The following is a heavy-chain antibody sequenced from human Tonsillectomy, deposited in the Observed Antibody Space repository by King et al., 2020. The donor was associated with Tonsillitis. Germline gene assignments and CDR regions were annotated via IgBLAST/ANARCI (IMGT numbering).Heavy chain of an antibody. CDR3: AKDIGSGWRYNWFDP. CDR2: ISWYIGSI. CDR1: GFTFDEFG. Sequence: VQLVESGGGLVEPGRSLRLSCEVSGFTFDEFGMNWVRQAPGKGLEWVSGISWYIGSIGYTDSVKGRFIISRDNAKKNLYLEVISVRVEDTAFYYCAKDIGSGWRYNWFDPWGQGTLVTVSS. D-gene: IGHD6-19*01. J-gene: IGHJ5*02. V-gene: IGHV3-9*01.